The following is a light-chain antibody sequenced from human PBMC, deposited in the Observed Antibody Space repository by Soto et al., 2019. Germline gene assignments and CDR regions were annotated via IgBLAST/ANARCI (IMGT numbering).Light chain of an antibody. V-gene: IGKV1-39*01. CDR1: QSISSY. CDR2: AAS. J-gene: IGKJ2*01. Sequence: DIQMTQSPSSLSASVGDRVTITCRASQSISSYLNWYQQKPGKAPKLLIYAASSLQSGVPSRFSGSGSRTDFTLTISSLQPEDFATYYCRQSYSTPTFGQGTKLEIK. CDR3: RQSYSTPT.